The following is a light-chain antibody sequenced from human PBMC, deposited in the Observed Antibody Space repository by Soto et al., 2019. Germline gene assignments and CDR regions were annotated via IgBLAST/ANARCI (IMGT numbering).Light chain of an antibody. V-gene: IGLV2-14*01. J-gene: IGLJ1*01. Sequence: SGLSQPASVSGSPGQSITISCAGTSSDVGGYNYVSWYQQHPGKAPKLMISEVSNRPSGVSNRFSGSKSGNTASLTISGLQAEDEADYYCSSYTSSSTYVFGTGTRSPS. CDR1: SSDVGGYNY. CDR3: SSYTSSSTYV. CDR2: EVS.